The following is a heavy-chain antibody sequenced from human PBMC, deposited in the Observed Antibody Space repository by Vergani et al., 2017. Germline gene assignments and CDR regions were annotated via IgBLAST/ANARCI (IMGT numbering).Heavy chain of an antibody. J-gene: IGHJ6*02. D-gene: IGHD3-16*01. Sequence: QVQLQESGPGLLKPSQTLSLTCTLSGGSISSSSHFWGWLRQTPGKGLEWIGSIYYSGSTYYNPSLKSRVSISVDTFKNQFSLKLSSVTAADSAVYYCARHDSGHYDSSYYGLDVWGQGTTVTVSS. V-gene: IGHV4-39*01. CDR3: ARHDSGHYDSSYYGLDV. CDR2: IYYSGST. CDR1: GGSISSSSHF.